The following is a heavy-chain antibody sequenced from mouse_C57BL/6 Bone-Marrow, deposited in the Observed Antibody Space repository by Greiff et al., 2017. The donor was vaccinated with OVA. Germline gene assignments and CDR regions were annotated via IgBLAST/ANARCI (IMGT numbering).Heavy chain of an antibody. Sequence: QVQLKQPGAELVRPGTSVKLSCKASGYTFTSYWMHWVKQRPGQGLEWIGVIDPSDSYTNYNQKFKGKATLTVDTSSSTAYMQLSSLTSEDSAVYYCARGGLRRGFAYWGQGTLVTVSA. CDR2: IDPSDSYT. CDR1: GYTFTSYW. CDR3: ARGGLRRGFAY. D-gene: IGHD2-4*01. V-gene: IGHV1-59*01. J-gene: IGHJ3*01.